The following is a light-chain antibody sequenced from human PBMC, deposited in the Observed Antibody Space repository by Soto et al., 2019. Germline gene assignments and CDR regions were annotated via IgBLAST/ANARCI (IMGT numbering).Light chain of an antibody. Sequence: EIVLTQSPGTVSLSPGERATLAGRASQSLSSSYLVWYQQKPGQAPRLLIYGASSRATGIPDRFSGSGSGTDFTLTISRLEPEDFAVYYCQQYGSSPGTFGQGTKVDI. V-gene: IGKV3-20*01. CDR1: QSLSSSY. CDR2: GAS. J-gene: IGKJ1*01. CDR3: QQYGSSPGT.